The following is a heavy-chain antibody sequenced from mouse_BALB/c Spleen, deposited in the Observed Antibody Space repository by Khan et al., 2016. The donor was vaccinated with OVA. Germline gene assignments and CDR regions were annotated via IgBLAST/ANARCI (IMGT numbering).Heavy chain of an antibody. CDR1: GYAFSSYW. CDR3: ARLGYWRAY. J-gene: IGHJ3*01. CDR2: LYPGGGNT. V-gene: IGHV1-80*01. D-gene: IGHD2-3*01. Sequence: QVQLQQSAAALVWPGSSVKISCSASGYAFSSYWMNWVKQSHGQGLEWIGQLYPGGGNTHYNGNFQGKATLSAAHSYSTAYMQLMSLTADDCAVYFCARLGYWRAYWCQATLVTVSA.